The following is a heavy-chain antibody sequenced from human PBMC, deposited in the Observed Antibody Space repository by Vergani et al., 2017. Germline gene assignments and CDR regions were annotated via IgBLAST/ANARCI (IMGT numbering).Heavy chain of an antibody. CDR3: ARDRGSSSWYMFHWYFDL. D-gene: IGHD6-13*01. V-gene: IGHV3-53*01. CDR2: IYSGGST. Sequence: EVQLVESGGGLIQPGGSLRLSCAASGFTVSSNYMSWVRQAPGKGLEWVSVIYSGGSTYYADSVKGRFTISRDNSKNTLYLQMNSLRAEDTAVYYCARDRGSSSWYMFHWYFDLWGRGTLVTVSS. CDR1: GFTVSSNY. J-gene: IGHJ2*01.